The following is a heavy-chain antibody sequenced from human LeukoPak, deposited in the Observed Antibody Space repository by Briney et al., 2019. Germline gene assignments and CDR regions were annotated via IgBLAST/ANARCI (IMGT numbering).Heavy chain of an antibody. CDR2: IWYDGSNK. CDR3: AKGQELHYYYYYMDV. D-gene: IGHD5-24*01. J-gene: IGHJ6*03. CDR1: GFTFINYG. V-gene: IGHV3-33*06. Sequence: GGSLRLSCAASGFTFINYGMHWVRQAPGKGLEWGAVIWYDGSNKYYADSVKGRFTISRDNSKNTLYLQMNSLRADDTAVYYCAKGQELHYYYYYMDVWGKGTTVTVSS.